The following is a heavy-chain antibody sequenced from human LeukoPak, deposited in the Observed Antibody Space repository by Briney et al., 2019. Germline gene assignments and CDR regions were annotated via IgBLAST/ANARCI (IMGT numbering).Heavy chain of an antibody. CDR1: GYTFTSYD. Sequence: ASVKVSCKASGYTFTSYDINWVRQATGQGLEWMGWMNPNSGNTGYAQKFQGRVTMTRNTSISTAYMELSSLRSEDAAVYYCASRYDYVWGSWEAWGQGTLVTVSS. V-gene: IGHV1-8*01. CDR2: MNPNSGNT. D-gene: IGHD3-16*01. J-gene: IGHJ5*02. CDR3: ASRYDYVWGSWEA.